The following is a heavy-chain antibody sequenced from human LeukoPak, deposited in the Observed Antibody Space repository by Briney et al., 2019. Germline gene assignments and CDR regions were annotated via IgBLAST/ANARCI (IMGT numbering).Heavy chain of an antibody. V-gene: IGHV1-2*02. Sequence: ASVKVSCKASGYTFTGYYMHWVRQAPGQGLEWMGWINPNSGGTNYAQKFQGRVTMTRDTSISTAYMELSRLRSEDTAVYYCARVARYSYGSDYWGQGTLVTVSS. CDR3: ARVARYSYGSDY. J-gene: IGHJ4*02. CDR1: GYTFTGYY. CDR2: INPNSGGT. D-gene: IGHD5-18*01.